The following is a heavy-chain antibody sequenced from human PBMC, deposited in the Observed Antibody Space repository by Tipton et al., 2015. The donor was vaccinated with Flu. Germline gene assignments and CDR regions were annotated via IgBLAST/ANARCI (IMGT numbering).Heavy chain of an antibody. CDR1: GGSISSGSYY. V-gene: IGHV4-61*02. Sequence: TLSLTCTVSGGSISSGSYYWSWIRQSARKGLEWIGTVSRSGSTIYNPSLKSRVTISIDTSKNQFSLNMRSVTAADMAVYYCARRDYSNYVSDPKSWFDPWGQGTLVAVSS. CDR2: VSRSGST. D-gene: IGHD4-11*01. CDR3: ARRDYSNYVSDPKSWFDP. J-gene: IGHJ5*02.